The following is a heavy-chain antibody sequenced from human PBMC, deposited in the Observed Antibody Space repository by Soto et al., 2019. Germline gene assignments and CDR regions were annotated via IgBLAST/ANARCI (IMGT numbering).Heavy chain of an antibody. Sequence: GGSLRLSCAASGFTFSSYSMNWVRQAPGKGLEWVSNIKQYGSEKYYVDSVKGRFTISRDNAKNSLYLQMNSLRAEDTAVYYCARAGWYYGMDVWGQGTTVTVSS. CDR2: IKQYGSEK. V-gene: IGHV3-7*05. CDR3: ARAGWYYGMDV. D-gene: IGHD6-19*01. J-gene: IGHJ6*02. CDR1: GFTFSSYS.